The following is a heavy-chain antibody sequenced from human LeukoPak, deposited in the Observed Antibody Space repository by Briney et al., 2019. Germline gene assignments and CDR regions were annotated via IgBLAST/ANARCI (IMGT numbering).Heavy chain of an antibody. V-gene: IGHV4-39*07. D-gene: IGHD1-1*01. CDR1: GGSISNTNYY. Sequence: SETLSLTCTVSGGSISNTNYYWAWLHQPPGRGLEWIGSIYHTGTTFDNPSLKSRVTISVDTSKNQFSLQLSSVTAADTAVYYCAGDVMSTALDAFDVWGQGTMVTVSS. J-gene: IGHJ3*01. CDR3: AGDVMSTALDAFDV. CDR2: IYHTGTT.